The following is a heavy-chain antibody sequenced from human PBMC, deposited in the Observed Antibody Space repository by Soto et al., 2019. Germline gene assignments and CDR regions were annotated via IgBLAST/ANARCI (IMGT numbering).Heavy chain of an antibody. CDR1: GYTFTDYY. V-gene: IGHV1-2*02. CDR2: INPNSGDI. J-gene: IGHJ4*02. Sequence: QVQLVQSGAEVKKPGTSVKVSCEASGYTFTDYYMHWVRQVPGQGLELMGWINPNSGDIKYAQKFQGRVAVTRDTSITTVYMELSRLTSDNTAVYYCARGRGVANNYLVLFDYWGQGTLVTVSS. CDR3: ARGRGVANNYLVLFDY. D-gene: IGHD5-12*01.